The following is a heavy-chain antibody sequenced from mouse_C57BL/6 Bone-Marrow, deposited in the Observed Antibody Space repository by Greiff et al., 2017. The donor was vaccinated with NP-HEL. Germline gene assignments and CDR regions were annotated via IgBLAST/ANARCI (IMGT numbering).Heavy chain of an antibody. CDR2: IYPGNSDT. CDR3: TRGRLNVDSSGLFDY. CDR1: GYTFTSYW. V-gene: IGHV1-5*01. Sequence: VQLQQSGTVLARPGASVKMSCKTSGYTFTSYWMHWVKQRPGQGLEWIGAIYPGNSDTSYNQKFKGKAKLTAVTSASTAYMELSSLTNEDSAVYYCTRGRLNVDSSGLFDYWGQGTTLTVSS. D-gene: IGHD3-2*02. J-gene: IGHJ2*01.